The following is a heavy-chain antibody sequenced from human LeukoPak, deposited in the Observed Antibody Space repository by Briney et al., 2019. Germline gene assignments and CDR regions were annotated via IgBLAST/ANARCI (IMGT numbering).Heavy chain of an antibody. V-gene: IGHV3-48*04. CDR3: ARDNKGRLGRNDAFDI. J-gene: IGHJ3*02. Sequence: PGGSLRLSCAASGFTFSSYAMHWVRQAPGKGLEWVSYISSSGSTIYYADSVKGRFTISRDNAKNSLYLQMNSLRAEDTAVYYCARDNKGRLGRNDAFDIWGQGTMVTVSS. CDR2: ISSSGSTI. D-gene: IGHD3-16*01. CDR1: GFTFSSYA.